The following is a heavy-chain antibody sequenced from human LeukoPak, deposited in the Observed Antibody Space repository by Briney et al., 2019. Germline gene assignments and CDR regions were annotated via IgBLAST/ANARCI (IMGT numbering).Heavy chain of an antibody. J-gene: IGHJ4*02. V-gene: IGHV3-74*01. CDR2: INTDGSSI. D-gene: IGHD3-22*01. CDR1: EFTFSNYW. CDR3: ARDSSGADYYDSSGFDY. Sequence: GGSLRLSCAASEFTFSNYWMHWARHAPGKGLVWVSRINTDGSSIRYADSVKGRFTISRDNAKNTLYLQMNSLRVEDTGVYYCARDSSGADYYDSSGFDYWGQGILVTVSS.